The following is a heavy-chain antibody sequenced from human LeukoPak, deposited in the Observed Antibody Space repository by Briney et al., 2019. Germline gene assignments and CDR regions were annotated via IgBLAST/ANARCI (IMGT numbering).Heavy chain of an antibody. CDR2: VYPGHSGT. D-gene: IGHD6-6*01. V-gene: IGHV5-51*01. CDR3: ATSRYDSSSFDN. CDR1: GFSVITYW. Sequence: GESLKISCQASGFSVITYWIGWVRQMSGKGLEWMGNVYPGHSGTRYSPSFEGQVTISADKSITTAYLQWRSLKASDTAMYYCATSRYDSSSFDNWGQGTLVTVAS. J-gene: IGHJ4*02.